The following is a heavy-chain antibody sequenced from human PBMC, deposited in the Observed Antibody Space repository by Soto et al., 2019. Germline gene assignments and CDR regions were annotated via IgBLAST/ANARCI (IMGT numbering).Heavy chain of an antibody. D-gene: IGHD2-2*01. J-gene: IGHJ3*02. CDR1: GYTFTNYA. CDR2: INAGNGNT. V-gene: IGHV1-3*01. CDR3: ARAGYCSSTSCSDAFDI. Sequence: QVPFVQSGAELKKPGASVKVSCKASGYTFTNYAMHWVRQAPGQRLEWMGWINAGNGNTKYSQKFQGRVTITRDTSATTTYVELTSLRSDDTDVYYCARAGYCSSTSCSDAFDIWGQGTLVTVSS.